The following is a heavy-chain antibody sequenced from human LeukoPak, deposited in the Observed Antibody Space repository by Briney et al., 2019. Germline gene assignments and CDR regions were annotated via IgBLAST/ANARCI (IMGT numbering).Heavy chain of an antibody. Sequence: SETLSLTCTVSGGSISSYYWSWIRQPPGKGLEWIGYIYYSGSTSYNPSLKSRVTISVDTSKNQFSLKLSSVTAADTAVYYCARELGYCSSTSCSSDWFDPWGQGTLVTVSS. V-gene: IGHV4-59*01. CDR3: ARELGYCSSTSCSSDWFDP. CDR1: GGSISSYY. J-gene: IGHJ5*02. CDR2: IYYSGST. D-gene: IGHD2-2*01.